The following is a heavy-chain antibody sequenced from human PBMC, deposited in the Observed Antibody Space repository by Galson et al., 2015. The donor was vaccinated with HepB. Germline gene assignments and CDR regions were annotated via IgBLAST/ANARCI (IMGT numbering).Heavy chain of an antibody. CDR2: ISGSGGTT. J-gene: IGHJ3*02. CDR1: GFTFSNYA. CDR3: AKVHQWLVLGDAFDI. Sequence: SLRLSCAASGFTFSNYAMNWVRQAPGKGLEWVSSISGSGGTTNYADSVRGRFTISRDNSKNTLYLQMNSLRAEDTAVYYCAKVHQWLVLGDAFDIWGQGTMVTVSS. D-gene: IGHD6-19*01. V-gene: IGHV3-23*01.